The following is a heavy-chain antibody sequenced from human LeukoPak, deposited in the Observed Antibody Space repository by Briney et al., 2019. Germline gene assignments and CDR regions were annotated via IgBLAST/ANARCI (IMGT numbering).Heavy chain of an antibody. CDR3: ARDSTTDAFDI. CDR2: IYHSGST. Sequence: SETLSLTCTVSGGSISSYYWSWIRQPPGKGLEWIGYIYHSGSTYYNPSLKSRVTISVDRSKNQFSLKLSSVTAADTAVYYCARDSTTDAFDIWGQGTMVTVSS. CDR1: GGSISSYY. D-gene: IGHD1-26*01. V-gene: IGHV4-59*12. J-gene: IGHJ3*02.